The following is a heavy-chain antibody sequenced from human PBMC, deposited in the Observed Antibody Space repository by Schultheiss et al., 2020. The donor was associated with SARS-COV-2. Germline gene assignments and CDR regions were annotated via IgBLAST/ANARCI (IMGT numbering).Heavy chain of an antibody. CDR3: AKDFWEGVIITGDAPPDY. CDR2: ISYDGSNK. Sequence: GGSLRLSCAASGFTFSSYSMNWVRQAPGKGLEWVAVISYDGSNKYYADSVKGRFTISRDNSKNTLYLQMNSLRAEDTAVYYCAKDFWEGVIITGDAPPDYWGQGTLVTVSS. D-gene: IGHD3-10*01. CDR1: GFTFSSYS. V-gene: IGHV3-30*18. J-gene: IGHJ4*02.